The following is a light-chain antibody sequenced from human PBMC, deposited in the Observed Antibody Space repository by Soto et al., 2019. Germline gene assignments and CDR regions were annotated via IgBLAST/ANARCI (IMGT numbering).Light chain of an antibody. J-gene: IGLJ1*01. CDR1: SSNIGAGYD. CDR2: GNI. CDR3: QSYDSTLSARYV. Sequence: QAVVTQPPSVSGAPGQRVTISCTGSSSNIGAGYDVHWYQQRPGTAPKLLIFGNINRPSGVPDRFSGSKSGTSASLAITGPQAEDEGDYYCQSYDSTLSARYVFGTGTKLTVI. V-gene: IGLV1-40*01.